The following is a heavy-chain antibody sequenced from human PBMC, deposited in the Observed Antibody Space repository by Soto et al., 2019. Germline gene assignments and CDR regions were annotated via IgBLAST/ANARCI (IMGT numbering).Heavy chain of an antibody. Sequence: GGSLRLSSAAPGFTFSNAWMSWVRQAPGKGLEWVGRIKSKTDGGTTDYAAPVKGRFTISRDDSKNTLYLQMNSLKTEDTAVYYCTTVSAIAANYYYYGMDVWGQGTTVTVSS. CDR3: TTVSAIAANYYYYGMDV. J-gene: IGHJ6*02. CDR2: IKSKTDGGTT. V-gene: IGHV3-15*01. CDR1: GFTFSNAW. D-gene: IGHD6-13*01.